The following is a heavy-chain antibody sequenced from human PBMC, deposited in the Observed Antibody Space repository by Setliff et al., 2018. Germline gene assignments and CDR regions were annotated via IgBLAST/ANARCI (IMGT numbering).Heavy chain of an antibody. V-gene: IGHV1-24*01. Sequence: ASVKVSCKVSGYTLTELSMHWVRQAPGKGLEWMGGFDPEDGETISNPSLKSRVTISVDTSKNQFSLKLNSVTASDTAVYYCATTGTYRYFDYWGQGTLVTVSS. CDR3: ATTGTYRYFDY. J-gene: IGHJ4*02. D-gene: IGHD1-1*01. CDR1: GYTLTELS. CDR2: FDPEDGET.